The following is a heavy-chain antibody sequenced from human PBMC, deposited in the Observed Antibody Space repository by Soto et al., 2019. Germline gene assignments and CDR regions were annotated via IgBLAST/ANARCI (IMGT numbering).Heavy chain of an antibody. D-gene: IGHD3-10*01. V-gene: IGHV1-69*01. J-gene: IGHJ6*02. CDR2: IIPIFDTP. CDR3: ARGPFRPSAMDV. Sequence: QVQLVQSGAEVKKPGSAVKVSCKASGGTFTKYAMNWVRQAPGQGPEWMGGIIPIFDTPRYAQRFQGRVTITVDESTNTAYMDLSSLTFEDTAMYYCARGPFRPSAMDVWGQGTTVTVSS. CDR1: GGTFTKYA.